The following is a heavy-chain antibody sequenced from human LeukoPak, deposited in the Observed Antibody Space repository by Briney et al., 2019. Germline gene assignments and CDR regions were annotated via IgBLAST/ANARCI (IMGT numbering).Heavy chain of an antibody. CDR2: ISGSGGST. CDR3: AKSPPWATAVAPQAFDY. CDR1: GFTFNSYA. D-gene: IGHD6-19*01. J-gene: IGHJ4*02. V-gene: IGHV3-23*01. Sequence: GGSLRLSCAASGFTFNSYAMSWVRQAPGKGLEWVSAISGSGGSTYYADSVKGRFTISRDNSKNTLYLQMNSLRAEDTAVYYCAKSPPWATAVAPQAFDYWGQGTLVTVSS.